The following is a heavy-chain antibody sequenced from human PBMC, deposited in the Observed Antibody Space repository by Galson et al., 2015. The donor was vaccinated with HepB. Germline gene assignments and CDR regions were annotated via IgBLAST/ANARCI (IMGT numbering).Heavy chain of an antibody. CDR3: ARDWCDLLWFGESYYYGMDV. D-gene: IGHD3-10*01. CDR2: IYHSGST. J-gene: IGHJ6*02. V-gene: IGHV4-38-2*02. CDR1: GYSISSGYY. Sequence: LTCAVSGYSISSGYYWGWIRQPPGKGLEWIGSIYHSGSTYYDPSLKSRVTISVDTSKNQFSLKLSSVTAADTAVYYCARDWCDLLWFGESYYYGMDVWGQGTTVTVSS.